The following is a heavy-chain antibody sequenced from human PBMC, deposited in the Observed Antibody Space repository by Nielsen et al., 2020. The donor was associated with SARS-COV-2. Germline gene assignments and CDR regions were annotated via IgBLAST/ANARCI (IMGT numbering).Heavy chain of an antibody. CDR1: GYSFTSYW. J-gene: IGHJ5*02. D-gene: IGHD4-17*01. Sequence: GESLKISCKASGYSFTSYWIAWVRQMPGKGLEWMGLIYPSDSDTRYSPSFQGQVTISADKSISTAYLQWSSLKASDTAMYYCARHGAPTGHQDLWGQGTLVSVSS. V-gene: IGHV5-51*01. CDR2: IYPSDSDT. CDR3: ARHGAPTGHQDL.